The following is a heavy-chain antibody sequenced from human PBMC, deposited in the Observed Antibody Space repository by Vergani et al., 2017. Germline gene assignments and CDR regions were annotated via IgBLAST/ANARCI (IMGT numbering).Heavy chain of an antibody. J-gene: IGHJ4*01. D-gene: IGHD1-26*01. CDR2: IYVDGST. CDR3: VRGRYSGSSSPYYDL. Sequence: QVQLLESGPGLVKPSQTLSLTCSVSGESITRHSYYWTWIRQPAGKPLEWVGHIYVDGSTNYNPSLKSRVSISLDTSKNQLSLRLTSVTAADTAVFYCVRGRYSGSSSPYYDLWGHGTLVIVSS. CDR1: GESITRHSYY. V-gene: IGHV4-61*02.